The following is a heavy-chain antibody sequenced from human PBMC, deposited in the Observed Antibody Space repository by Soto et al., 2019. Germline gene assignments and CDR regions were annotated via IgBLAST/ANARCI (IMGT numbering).Heavy chain of an antibody. D-gene: IGHD6-13*01. V-gene: IGHV4-4*02. CDR2: TYHSGST. CDR3: ARYIAASGTYYLDF. J-gene: IGHJ4*02. Sequence: QVQLEESGPGLAKPSGTLSLTCTVSGGSISSNNWWSWVRQPPGKGLEWIGETYHSGSTNYNPSLKRRVIISVDTSKNQFSLRLSSVTAADTAVYYCARYIAASGTYYLDFWGQGTLVTVSS. CDR1: GGSISSNNW.